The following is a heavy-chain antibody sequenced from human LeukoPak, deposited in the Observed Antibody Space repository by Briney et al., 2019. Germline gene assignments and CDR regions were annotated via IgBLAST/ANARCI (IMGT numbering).Heavy chain of an antibody. CDR1: GGSITSGNW. D-gene: IGHD1-1*01. J-gene: IGHJ4*02. V-gene: IGHV4-4*02. CDR2: IHHGGTT. CDR3: ARGFYWNFDY. Sequence: PSGTLSLTCAVSGGSITSGNWWTWVRQSPGKGLEWIGEIHHGGTTNYNPSLKSRVTISLDTSKNQFSLKLSSMTDADTAVYYCARGFYWNFDYWGQGTLVTVSS.